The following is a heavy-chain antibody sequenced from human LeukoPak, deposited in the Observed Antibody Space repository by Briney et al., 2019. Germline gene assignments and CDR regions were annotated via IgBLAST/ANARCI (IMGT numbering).Heavy chain of an antibody. CDR2: INTDSGGT. D-gene: IGHD3-22*01. J-gene: IGHJ4*02. CDR3: ARDLEGGSGYYSYFDY. CDR1: GYTFTGYY. Sequence: ASVKVSCKASGYTFTGYYMHWVRQAPGQGLEWMGWINTDSGGTNYAQKFQGRVTMTRDTSISTAYMELSRLRSDDTAVYYCARDLEGGSGYYSYFDYWGQGTLVTVSS. V-gene: IGHV1-2*02.